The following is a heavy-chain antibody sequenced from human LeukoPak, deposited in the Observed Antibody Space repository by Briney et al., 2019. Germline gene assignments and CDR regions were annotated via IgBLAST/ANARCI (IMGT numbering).Heavy chain of an antibody. J-gene: IGHJ4*02. CDR2: IYTSGST. Sequence: KPSETLSLTCTVSGGSISSYYWSWIRQPARKALEWIGRIYTSGSTNYNPSLKSRVTISVDKSKNQFSLKMSSVSDADTGVYYCAITMVRGVIIEWGQGTLVTVSS. CDR1: GGSISSYY. V-gene: IGHV4-4*07. CDR3: AITMVRGVIIE. D-gene: IGHD3-10*01.